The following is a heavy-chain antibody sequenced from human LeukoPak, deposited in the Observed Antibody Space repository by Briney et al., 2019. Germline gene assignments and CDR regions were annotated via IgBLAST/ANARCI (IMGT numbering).Heavy chain of an antibody. J-gene: IGHJ1*01. CDR1: GFTFSSYG. CDR2: IWYDGSNK. V-gene: IGHV3-33*06. D-gene: IGHD3-22*01. CDR3: AKATQYYYDSSGYVPPYFQH. Sequence: TGGSLRLSCAASGFTFSSYGMHWVRQAPGKGLEWVAVIWYDGSNKYYADSVKGRFTISRDNSKNTLYLQMNSLRAEDTAVYYCAKATQYYYDSSGYVPPYFQHWGQGTLVTVSS.